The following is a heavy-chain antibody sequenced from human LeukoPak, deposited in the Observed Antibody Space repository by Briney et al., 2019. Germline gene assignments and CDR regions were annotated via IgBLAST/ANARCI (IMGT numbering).Heavy chain of an antibody. Sequence: PGRSLRLSCAASGFTFRNYDMSWVRQAPGKGLEWVAVIWFDGSNKYYADSVKGRFTISRDNSKNTLYLQMNILRAEDTAVYYCSRDYGGNLFYFDYWGQGTLVTVSS. V-gene: IGHV3-33*01. J-gene: IGHJ4*02. CDR1: GFTFRNYD. CDR3: SRDYGGNLFYFDY. D-gene: IGHD4-23*01. CDR2: IWFDGSNK.